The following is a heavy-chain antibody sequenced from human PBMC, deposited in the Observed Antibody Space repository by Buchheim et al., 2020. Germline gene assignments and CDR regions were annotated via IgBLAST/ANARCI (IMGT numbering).Heavy chain of an antibody. CDR1: GFTFSDYA. V-gene: IGHV3-23*01. Sequence: EVQLLESGGGLVQPGGSLRLSCAASGFTFSDYAMTWVRQAPGKGLEWVSSISGSGGSTYYADSVKGRFTFSRDNSKNTTYLQMNSLRAEDTALYYCAKEGNGDYVGWFDPWGQGTL. J-gene: IGHJ5*02. CDR3: AKEGNGDYVGWFDP. CDR2: ISGSGGST. D-gene: IGHD4-17*01.